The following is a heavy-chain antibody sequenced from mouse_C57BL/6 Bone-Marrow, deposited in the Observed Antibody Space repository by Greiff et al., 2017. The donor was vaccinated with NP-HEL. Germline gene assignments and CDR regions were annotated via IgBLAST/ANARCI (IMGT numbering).Heavy chain of an antibody. CDR3: TTGGDGYSWFAY. V-gene: IGHV14-4*01. D-gene: IGHD2-3*01. CDR2: IDPENGDT. Sequence: EVQGVESGAELVRPGASVKLSCTASGFNIKDDYMHWVKQRPEQGLEWIGWIDPENGDTEYASKFQGKATITADTSSNTAYLQLSSLTSEDTAVYYCTTGGDGYSWFAYWGQGTLVTVSA. J-gene: IGHJ3*01. CDR1: GFNIKDDY.